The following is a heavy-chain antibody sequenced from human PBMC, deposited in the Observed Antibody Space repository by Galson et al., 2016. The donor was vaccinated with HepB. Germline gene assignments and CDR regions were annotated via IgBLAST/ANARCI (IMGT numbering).Heavy chain of an antibody. D-gene: IGHD6-19*01. J-gene: IGHJ5*02. CDR1: GFTFSNYG. CDR3: AKDHGNRWLNNWFDP. CDR2: MSHDGSHI. Sequence: SLRLSCAASGFTFSNYGMHWIRQAPGKGLEWVAVMSHDGSHIFYVGSVKGRFSISRDNSKNTLYLQMNSLRDEDTAVYYCAKDHGNRWLNNWFDPWGQGTLVTVSS. V-gene: IGHV3-30*18.